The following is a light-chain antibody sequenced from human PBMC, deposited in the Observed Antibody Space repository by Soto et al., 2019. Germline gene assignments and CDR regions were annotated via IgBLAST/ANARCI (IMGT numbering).Light chain of an antibody. V-gene: IGKV1-6*01. J-gene: IGKJ2*01. CDR3: QQYETYFRYT. CDR1: QGIRND. Sequence: AIQMTQSPSSLSASVGDRVTITCRASQGIRNDLGWYQQKPGKAPKLLIYAASSLQSGVPSRFSGSGSGTDFMLTIGSLQPDDFATYYCQQYETYFRYTFGQGTKLDTK. CDR2: AAS.